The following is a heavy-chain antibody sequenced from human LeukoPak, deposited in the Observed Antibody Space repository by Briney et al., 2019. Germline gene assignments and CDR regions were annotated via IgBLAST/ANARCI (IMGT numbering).Heavy chain of an antibody. V-gene: IGHV3-11*04. Sequence: GGSLRLSCAASGITFSDYHMSWIRQAPGKGLEWVSYISSSGRTITYADSVKGRFTISRDNAKNSLYLQMNSLRAEDTAVYYCARDPYSGSYGADYYYYMDVWGKGTTVTISS. CDR3: ARDPYSGSYGADYYYYMDV. CDR2: ISSSGRTI. CDR1: GITFSDYH. D-gene: IGHD1-26*01. J-gene: IGHJ6*03.